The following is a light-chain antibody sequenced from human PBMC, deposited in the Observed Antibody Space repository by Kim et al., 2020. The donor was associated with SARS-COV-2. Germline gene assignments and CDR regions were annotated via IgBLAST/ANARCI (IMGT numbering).Light chain of an antibody. J-gene: IGLJ3*02. CDR2: LNSDGSH. CDR3: QTWGTGIQWV. CDR1: SGHSSYA. V-gene: IGLV4-69*01. Sequence: QPVLTQSPSASASLGASVKLTCTLSSGHSSYAIAWHQQQPEKGPRSLMKLNSDGSHSKGDGIPDRFSGSISGAERYLTISSLQAEDEADFYCQTWGTGIQWVLGGGTKMTV.